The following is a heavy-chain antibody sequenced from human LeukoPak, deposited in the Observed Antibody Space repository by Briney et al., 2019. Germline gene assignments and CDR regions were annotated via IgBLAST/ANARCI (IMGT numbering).Heavy chain of an antibody. D-gene: IGHD2-15*01. V-gene: IGHV1-8*03. CDR1: GYTFTSYD. CDR2: MNPNSGNT. J-gene: IGHJ4*02. CDR3: ARAGYCSGGSCSYYFDY. Sequence: GASVKVSCKASGYTFTSYDINWVRQATGQGLEWMGWMNPNSGNTGYAQKFQGRVTITRNTSISTAYMELSSLRSEDTAVYYCARAGYCSGGSCSYYFDYWGQGTLVTVSS.